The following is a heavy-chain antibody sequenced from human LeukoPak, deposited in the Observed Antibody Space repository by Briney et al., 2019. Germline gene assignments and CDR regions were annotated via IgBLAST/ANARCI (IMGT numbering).Heavy chain of an antibody. V-gene: IGHV4-38-2*02. CDR2: IYHSGST. CDR3: ARRTFGGVIAY. J-gene: IGHJ4*02. Sequence: SETLSLTCTVSGYSISSGYYWGWIRQPPGKGLEWIGSIYHSGSTYYNPSLKSRVTISVDTSKNQFSLRLSSVTAADTAVYYCARRTFGGVIAYWGQGTPVTVSS. D-gene: IGHD3-16*02. CDR1: GYSISSGYY.